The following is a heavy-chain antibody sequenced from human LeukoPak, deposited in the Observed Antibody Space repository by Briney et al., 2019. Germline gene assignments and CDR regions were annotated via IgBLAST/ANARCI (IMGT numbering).Heavy chain of an antibody. J-gene: IGHJ6*03. Sequence: SETLSLTCTVSGGSISSYYWSWIRQPPGKGLEWIGYINYSGNTNYNPSLESRVIISVDTSKDQFSLKLSSVTAADTAVYYCARVSPDPYYYYYYMDVWGKGTTVTVSS. CDR3: ARVSPDPYYYYYYMDV. CDR1: GGSISSYY. CDR2: INYSGNT. V-gene: IGHV4-59*01.